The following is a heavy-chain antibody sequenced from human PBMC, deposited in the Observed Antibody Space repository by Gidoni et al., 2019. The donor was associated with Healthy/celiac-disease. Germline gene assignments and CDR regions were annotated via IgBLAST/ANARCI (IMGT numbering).Heavy chain of an antibody. D-gene: IGHD5-18*01. Sequence: EVQLVESGGGLVQPGGTLRLSCAAFGFTFSSSSMNWVRPAPGKGLDWVSYISGSSSTIYYAASVKGRFTISRDNAKNSLYLQMNSLRDEDTAVYYCARDTAPFSYYYYGMDVWGQGTTVTVSS. CDR2: ISGSSSTI. J-gene: IGHJ6*02. CDR1: GFTFSSSS. V-gene: IGHV3-48*02. CDR3: ARDTAPFSYYYYGMDV.